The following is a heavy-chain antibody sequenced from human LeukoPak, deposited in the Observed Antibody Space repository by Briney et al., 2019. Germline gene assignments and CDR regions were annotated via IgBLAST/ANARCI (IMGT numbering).Heavy chain of an antibody. D-gene: IGHD3-9*01. CDR1: GGSISGYY. J-gene: IGHJ3*02. CDR3: ARHTKKERYFDWLAPGESAFDI. Sequence: SETLSLTCTVSGGSISGYYWSWIRQAPGKGLEWTGYIYYSGSTNYNPSLKSRVTISVDTSKNQFSLKLSSVTAADTAVYYCARHTKKERYFDWLAPGESAFDIWGQGTMVTVSS. CDR2: IYYSGST. V-gene: IGHV4-59*08.